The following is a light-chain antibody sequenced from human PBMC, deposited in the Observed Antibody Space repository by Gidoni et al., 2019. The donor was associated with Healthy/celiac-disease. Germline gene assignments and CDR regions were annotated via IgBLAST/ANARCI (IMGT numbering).Light chain of an antibody. J-gene: IGKJ1*01. CDR3: QQYNNWPGT. CDR2: GAS. V-gene: IGKV3-15*01. Sequence: EIVMTQSPATLSVSPGERATLSCRASQSVSRNLAWYQQKPGQAPRLLIYGASTRATGIPARVSGSGSGTEFTLTISSLQSEDFAVYYCQQYNNWPGTFGQGTKVEIK. CDR1: QSVSRN.